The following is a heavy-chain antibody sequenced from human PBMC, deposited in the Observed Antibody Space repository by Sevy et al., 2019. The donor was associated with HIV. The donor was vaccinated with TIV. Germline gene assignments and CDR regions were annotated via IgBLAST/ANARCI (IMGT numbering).Heavy chain of an antibody. V-gene: IGHV3-48*02. CDR2: ISSSSNTI. CDR3: ARDPPGPGYSSGWTDY. D-gene: IGHD6-19*01. J-gene: IGHJ4*02. CDR1: GFTFSSYS. Sequence: GGSLRLSCAASGFTFSSYSMNWVRQAPGKGLEWVSYISSSSNTIYYADSVKGRFTISRDNAKNSLYLQMNSLRDEDTAVYYCARDPPGPGYSSGWTDYWGQGTLVTVSS.